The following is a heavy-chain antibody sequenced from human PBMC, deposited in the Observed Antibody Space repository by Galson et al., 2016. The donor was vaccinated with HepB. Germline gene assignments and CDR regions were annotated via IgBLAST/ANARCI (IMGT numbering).Heavy chain of an antibody. CDR1: GFTFRNYG. D-gene: IGHD2-21*02. V-gene: IGHV3-33*08. CDR2: IWYDGGNK. Sequence: SLRLSCAASGFTFRNYGMTWVRQAPGKGLEWVAVIWYDGGNKYYAESVKGRLTISRDTSKNTLYLQMTSLRVEDTAVYYCARGCGGDCYSVSGYWGQGTLVTASP. J-gene: IGHJ4*02. CDR3: ARGCGGDCYSVSGY.